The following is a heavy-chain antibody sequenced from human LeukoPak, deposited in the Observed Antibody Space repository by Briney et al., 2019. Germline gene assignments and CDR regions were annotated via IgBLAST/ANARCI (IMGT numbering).Heavy chain of an antibody. CDR3: AHSYFGSGISAYRQPRLYYFDS. V-gene: IGHV2-5*02. Sequence: QSGPPLMKPTETLTLTCTFSGFSLTTSGVGVGWIRQSPGKALEWLALIYWDDDKRYNPSLKSRLTIAKATSRNQVVLTMTNMDPVDTATYYCAHSYFGSGISAYRQPRLYYFDSWGQGTLVTVSS. J-gene: IGHJ4*02. D-gene: IGHD3-10*01. CDR2: IYWDDDK. CDR1: GFSLTTSGVG.